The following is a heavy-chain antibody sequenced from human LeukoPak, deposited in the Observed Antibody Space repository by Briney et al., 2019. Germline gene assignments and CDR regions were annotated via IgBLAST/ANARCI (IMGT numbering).Heavy chain of an antibody. CDR2: IYSGGGT. D-gene: IGHD2-2*01. V-gene: IGHV3-53*01. J-gene: IGHJ4*02. CDR3: ARDGGTGGYCSSTSCSPFDY. Sequence: PGGSLRLSCTVSGFTVSDNYMSWVRQAPGKGLEWVSVIYSGGGTYYADSVKGRFTISRDNSKNTLYLQMNSLRAEDTAVYYCARDGGTGGYCSSTSCSPFDYWGQGTLVTVSS. CDR1: GFTVSDNY.